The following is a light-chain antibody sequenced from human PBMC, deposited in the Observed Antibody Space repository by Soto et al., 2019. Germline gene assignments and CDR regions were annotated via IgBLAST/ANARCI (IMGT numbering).Light chain of an antibody. CDR2: AAS. CDR1: QNVNNY. J-gene: IGKJ2*01. V-gene: IGKV1-39*01. Sequence: DVQMTQSPSSLSASVGDRGTISCRASQNVNNYLNWYQQKPGKAPKLLIYAASRLQGGVPPRFSGSGSGTDFTLTISSLQPEDFATYYCQHSYSTPPFTFGQGTNLEI. CDR3: QHSYSTPPFT.